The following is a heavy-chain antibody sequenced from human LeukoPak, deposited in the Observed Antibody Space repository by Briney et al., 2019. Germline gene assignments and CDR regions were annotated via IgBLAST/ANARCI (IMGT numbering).Heavy chain of an antibody. J-gene: IGHJ4*02. CDR2: INPNSGGT. CDR3: ATTDISMATDFDH. Sequence: ASVKVSCKASGYTFTGYYMHWVRQAPGQGLEWMGWINPNSGGTNYAQKFQGRVTMTRDTSISTAYMELSRLRSDDTAVYYCATTDISMATDFDHWGQGTLVTVSS. V-gene: IGHV1-2*02. D-gene: IGHD5-18*01. CDR1: GYTFTGYY.